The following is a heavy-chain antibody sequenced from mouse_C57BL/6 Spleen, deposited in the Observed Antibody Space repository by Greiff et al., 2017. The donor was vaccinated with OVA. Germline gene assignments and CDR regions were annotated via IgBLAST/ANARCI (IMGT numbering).Heavy chain of an antibody. D-gene: IGHD3-1*01. CDR3: TTRGFFAY. V-gene: IGHV14-4*01. Sequence: VQLQQSGAELVRPGASVKLSCTASGFNIKDDYMHWVKQRPEQGLEWIGWIDPENGDTEYASKFQGKATITADTSSNTAYLQLSSLTSEDTAVYYCTTRGFFAYWGQGTLVTVSA. CDR1: GFNIKDDY. J-gene: IGHJ3*01. CDR2: IDPENGDT.